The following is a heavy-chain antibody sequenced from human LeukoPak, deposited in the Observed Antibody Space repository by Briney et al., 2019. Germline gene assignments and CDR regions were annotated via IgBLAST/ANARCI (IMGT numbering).Heavy chain of an antibody. CDR1: GITFSTYW. J-gene: IGHJ4*02. CDR2: IKQDGGEK. CDR3: ARLIVGAIDY. V-gene: IGHV3-7*01. D-gene: IGHD1-26*01. Sequence: GGSLRLSCEVSGITFSTYWMTWVRQAPGKGLEWVANIKQDGGEKYYVDSVKGRVTISRDNAKNSLYLQMNSLRAEDTAVYYCARLIVGAIDYWGQGTLVTVSS.